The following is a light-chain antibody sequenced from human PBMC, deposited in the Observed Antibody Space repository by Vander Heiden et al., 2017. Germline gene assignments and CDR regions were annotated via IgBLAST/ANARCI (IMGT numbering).Light chain of an antibody. J-gene: IGKJ5*01. CDR1: QSVSSS. CDR3: QQRSNWPIT. CDR2: DAS. Sequence: EIVLTQSPATLSLSPGERATLSCRASQSVSSSLAWYQQKPGQAPRLLIYDASDRATGIPARFSGSGSGTDFTLTISSLEPEDFAVYYCQQRSNWPITFAQGTRLEMK. V-gene: IGKV3-11*01.